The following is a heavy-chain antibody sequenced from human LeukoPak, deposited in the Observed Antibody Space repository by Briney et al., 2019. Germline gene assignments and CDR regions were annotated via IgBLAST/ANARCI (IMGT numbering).Heavy chain of an antibody. V-gene: IGHV4-4*07. CDR2: IYTSGST. CDR3: ARGKKWELYFDY. CDR1: GGSISSYY. D-gene: IGHD1-26*01. Sequence: SETLSLTCTVSGGSISSYYWSWIRQPAGKGLEWIGRIYTSGSTNYHPSLRSRVTMSVDTSKNQFALKLSSVTAADTAVYYCARGKKWELYFDYWGQGTLVTVSS. J-gene: IGHJ4*02.